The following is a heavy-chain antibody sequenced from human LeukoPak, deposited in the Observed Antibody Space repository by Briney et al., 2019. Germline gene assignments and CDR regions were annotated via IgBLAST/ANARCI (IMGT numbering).Heavy chain of an antibody. CDR3: ARQPGYYDSSGPAGY. V-gene: IGHV5-51*01. Sequence: GGSLRLSCAASGFTFTSYWIGWVRQMPGKGLEWMGIIYPGDSDTRYSPSFQGQVTISADKSISTAYLQWSSLKASDTATYYCARQPGYYDSSGPAGYWGQGTLVTVSS. J-gene: IGHJ4*02. CDR2: IYPGDSDT. D-gene: IGHD3-22*01. CDR1: GFTFTSYW.